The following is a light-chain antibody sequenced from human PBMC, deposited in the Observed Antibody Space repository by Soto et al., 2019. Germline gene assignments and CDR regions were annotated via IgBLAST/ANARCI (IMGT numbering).Light chain of an antibody. CDR1: QSVSSNQ. V-gene: IGKV3-20*01. CDR3: QQYAISWT. J-gene: IGKJ1*01. CDR2: GAS. Sequence: EIVLTQSPGTLSLSPGERATLSCRASQSVSSNQLAWHQQKPGQAPRLLMYGASTRATGIPDRFSGSGSGTDFTLTISRLEPEDFAVYYCQQYAISWTFGQGTKVEIK.